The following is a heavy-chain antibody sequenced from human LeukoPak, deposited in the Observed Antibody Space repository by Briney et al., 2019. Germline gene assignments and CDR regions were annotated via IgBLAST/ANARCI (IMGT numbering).Heavy chain of an antibody. CDR3: ARDRGGYSYGAFDY. J-gene: IGHJ4*02. D-gene: IGHD5-18*01. Sequence: GGSLRLSCAASGFTVSSNYMSWVRQAPGKGLEWVSVIYSGGSTYYADSVKGRFTISRDNSKNTLYLQMNSLRAEDTAVYYCARDRGGYSYGAFDYWGQGTLVTVSS. CDR1: GFTVSSNY. CDR2: IYSGGST. V-gene: IGHV3-66*01.